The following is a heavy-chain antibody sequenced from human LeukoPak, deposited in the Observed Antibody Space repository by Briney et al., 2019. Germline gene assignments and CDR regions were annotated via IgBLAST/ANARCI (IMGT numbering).Heavy chain of an antibody. Sequence: SETLSLTCTVSGGSISSYYWSWIRQPPGKGLEWIGYIYYSGSTNYNPSLKSRVTISVDTSKNQFSLKLSSVTAADTAVYYCARGVVVVPAAIGGYYYYGMDVWGQGTTVTVSS. CDR1: GGSISSYY. D-gene: IGHD2-2*01. CDR3: ARGVVVVPAAIGGYYYYGMDV. CDR2: IYYSGST. V-gene: IGHV4-59*12. J-gene: IGHJ6*02.